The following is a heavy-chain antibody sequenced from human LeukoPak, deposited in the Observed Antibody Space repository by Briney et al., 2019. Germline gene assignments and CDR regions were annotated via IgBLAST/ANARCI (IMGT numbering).Heavy chain of an antibody. CDR2: IYYSGST. CDR1: GGFISSYY. CDR3: ARAMVGATPFQH. J-gene: IGHJ1*01. D-gene: IGHD1-26*01. V-gene: IGHV4-59*12. Sequence: KPSGTLSLTCTVSGGFISSYYWSWIRQPPGKGLGWIGYIYYSGSTNYNPSLKSRVTISVDTSKNQFSLKLSSVTAADTAVYYCARAMVGATPFQHWGQGTLVTVSS.